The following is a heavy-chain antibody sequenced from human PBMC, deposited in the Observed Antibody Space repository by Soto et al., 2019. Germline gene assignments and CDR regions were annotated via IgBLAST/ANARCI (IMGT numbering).Heavy chain of an antibody. J-gene: IGHJ4*02. CDR3: ARRKYYDILTDYYGGLDY. Sequence: PSETLSLTCAVSGGSISSSMWTWVRQPPGKGLEWIGEIYHNGSTNYNPSLKSRVTISVDKSKNQFSLKLSSLTAADTAVYYCARRKYYDILTDYYGGLDYWGQTNLVTFSS. D-gene: IGHD3-9*01. CDR2: IYHNGST. V-gene: IGHV4-4*02. CDR1: GGSISSSM.